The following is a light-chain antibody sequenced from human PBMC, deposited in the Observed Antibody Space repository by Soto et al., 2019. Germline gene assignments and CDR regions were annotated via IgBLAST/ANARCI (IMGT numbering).Light chain of an antibody. CDR2: KAS. V-gene: IGKV1-5*03. CDR1: QSISSW. CDR3: QQYNSDLWT. Sequence: DIQMTQSPSTLSASVGDRVTITCRASQSISSWLAWYQQKAGKAPKLLIYKASSLESGVPSRFGGSGSGTEFNLTISSLQPDDFATYYCQQYNSDLWTFGQGTKVEIK. J-gene: IGKJ1*01.